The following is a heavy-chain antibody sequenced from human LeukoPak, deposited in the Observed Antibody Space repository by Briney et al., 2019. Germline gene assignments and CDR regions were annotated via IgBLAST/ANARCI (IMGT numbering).Heavy chain of an antibody. Sequence: SETLSLTCTVSGGSISSYYWSWLRQPPGKGLEWIGYIYYSGSTYYNPSLKSRVTISVDTSKNQFSLKLSSVTAADTAVYYCARGSLEWQDFDPWGQGTLVTVSS. J-gene: IGHJ5*02. V-gene: IGHV4-59*08. CDR3: ARGSLEWQDFDP. D-gene: IGHD3-3*01. CDR1: GGSISSYY. CDR2: IYYSGST.